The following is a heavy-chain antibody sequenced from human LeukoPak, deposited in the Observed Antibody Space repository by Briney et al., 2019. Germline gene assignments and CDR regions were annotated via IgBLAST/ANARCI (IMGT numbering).Heavy chain of an antibody. D-gene: IGHD6-25*01. CDR1: GFTFISAW. J-gene: IGHJ4*02. CDR2: IKSKADGGTT. V-gene: IGHV3-15*01. Sequence: GGSLRLSCAASGFTFISAWMHWVRQAPGKGLEWVGRIKSKADGGTTDYAAPVKGRFSISRDDSKNTLYLQMNSLGTDDTALYYCTTGYSSAWHDGYWGQGTLVTVS. CDR3: TTGYSSAWHDGY.